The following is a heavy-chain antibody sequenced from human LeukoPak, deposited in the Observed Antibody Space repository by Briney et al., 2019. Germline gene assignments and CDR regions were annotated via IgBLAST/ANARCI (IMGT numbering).Heavy chain of an antibody. CDR1: GGSISSGGYY. Sequence: SQTLSLTCTVSGGSISSGGYYWSWIRQHPGKGLEWIGEINHSGSTNYNPSLKSRVTISVDTSKNQFSLKLSSVTAADTAVYYCARDRYYGSGSDVRFDPWGQGTLVTVSS. CDR2: INHSGST. CDR3: ARDRYYGSGSDVRFDP. J-gene: IGHJ5*02. V-gene: IGHV4-31*03. D-gene: IGHD3-10*01.